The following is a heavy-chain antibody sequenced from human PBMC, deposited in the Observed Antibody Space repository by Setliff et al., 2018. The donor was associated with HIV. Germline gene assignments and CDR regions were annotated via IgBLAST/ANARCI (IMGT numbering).Heavy chain of an antibody. CDR2: IIPLFGRA. CDR3: ARETAPAHYYGSGSYRLHAFDV. CDR1: GGILSTYA. J-gene: IGHJ3*01. Sequence: SVKVSCKASGGILSTYATIWVRQAPGQGLEWLGWIIPLFGRASYAQKFQGRVTITADESTNTAYMELSSLRSGDTAVYYCARETAPAHYYGSGSYRLHAFDVWGQGTMVTVS. V-gene: IGHV1-69*13. D-gene: IGHD3-10*01.